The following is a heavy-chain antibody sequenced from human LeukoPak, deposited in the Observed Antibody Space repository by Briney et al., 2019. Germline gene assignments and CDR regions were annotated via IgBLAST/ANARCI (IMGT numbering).Heavy chain of an antibody. V-gene: IGHV4-59*08. Sequence: SETLSLTCTVSGGSISGYYWSWIRQPQGKGLQFIGYIHYTGSTNYNSSLESRVTLSVDTSKNQFSLKLRSVTAADTAVYYCARLSKDTVVLPAAMAHYFDYWGQGTLVTVSS. CDR1: GGSISGYY. CDR2: IHYTGST. CDR3: ARLSKDTVVLPAAMAHYFDY. J-gene: IGHJ4*02. D-gene: IGHD2-2*01.